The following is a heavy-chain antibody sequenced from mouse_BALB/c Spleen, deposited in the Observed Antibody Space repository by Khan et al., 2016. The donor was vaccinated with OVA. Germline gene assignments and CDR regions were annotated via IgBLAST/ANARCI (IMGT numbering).Heavy chain of an antibody. CDR2: INPSNGYT. D-gene: IGHD2-14*01. CDR3: VRDGAYHRNDGWFAY. CDR1: GYTFTSYT. V-gene: IGHV1-4*01. J-gene: IGHJ3*01. Sequence: QVHVKQSGAELARPGASVKMSCKASGYTFTSYTIHWIKKRPGQGLEWIGYINPSNGYTNSNQKFKDKATLTTDKSSTTAYLQLSSLTSDDSAVYNCVRDGAYHRNDGWFAYWGQGTLVTVSA.